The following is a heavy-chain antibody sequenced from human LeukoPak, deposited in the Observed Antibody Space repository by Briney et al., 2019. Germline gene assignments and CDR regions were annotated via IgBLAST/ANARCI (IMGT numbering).Heavy chain of an antibody. J-gene: IGHJ4*02. V-gene: IGHV3-66*02. D-gene: IGHD3-22*01. CDR3: ARPHYYDSSGYYGGPFDY. CDR2: IYSGGST. Sequence: GGSLRLSCAASGFTVSSNYMSWVRQAPGKGLEWVSVIYSGGSTYYADSVKGRFTISRDNSKNTLYLQMNSLRAEDTAVYYCARPHYYDSSGYYGGPFDYWGQGTLVTVSS. CDR1: GFTVSSNY.